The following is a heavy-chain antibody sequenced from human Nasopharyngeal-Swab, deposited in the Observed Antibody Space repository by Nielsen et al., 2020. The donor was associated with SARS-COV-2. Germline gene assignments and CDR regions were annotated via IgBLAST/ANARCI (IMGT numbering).Heavy chain of an antibody. CDR1: GFSFSDYY. Sequence: GESLKISCAASGFSFSDYYMSWIRQAPGRGLEWVSYISSSSSYTYYADSMKGRFTISRDNAKNSLYLHMNSLRDEDTAVYYCSRAKRATIFGVVIKREFDYWGQGTLVTVSS. D-gene: IGHD3-3*01. CDR3: SRAKRATIFGVVIKREFDY. J-gene: IGHJ4*02. V-gene: IGHV3-11*06. CDR2: ISSSSSYT.